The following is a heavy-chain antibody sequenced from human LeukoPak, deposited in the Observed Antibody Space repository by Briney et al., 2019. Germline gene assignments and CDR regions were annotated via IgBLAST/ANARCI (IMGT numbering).Heavy chain of an antibody. CDR3: ARCLGECQLVSWFDP. Sequence: SVKVSCKASGGTFSTYVITWVRQAPGQGLEWMGGIIPVFGTTNYAQKFHGRVAITTDESMSTAYMELSSLRSEDTAVYYCARCLGECQLVSWFDPWGQGTLVTVSS. D-gene: IGHD3-16*01. CDR2: IIPVFGTT. J-gene: IGHJ5*02. CDR1: GGTFSTYV. V-gene: IGHV1-69*05.